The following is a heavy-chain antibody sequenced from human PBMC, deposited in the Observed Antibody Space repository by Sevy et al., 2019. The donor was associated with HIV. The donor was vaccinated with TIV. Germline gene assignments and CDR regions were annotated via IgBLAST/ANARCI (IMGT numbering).Heavy chain of an antibody. D-gene: IGHD3-10*01. V-gene: IGHV3-30*18. CDR1: GFTFRTSG. CDR2: ISYDEAHK. CDR3: AKDYSAGITMVRGAYRARGDYFDY. J-gene: IGHJ4*02. Sequence: GGYLRLSCVTSGFTFRTSGMHWVRQSPGKGLECVAVISYDEAHKNYADSVKGRFSISKDNSKNTLYLQMSSLRTEDTAVYYCAKDYSAGITMVRGAYRARGDYFDYWGQGTQVTVSS.